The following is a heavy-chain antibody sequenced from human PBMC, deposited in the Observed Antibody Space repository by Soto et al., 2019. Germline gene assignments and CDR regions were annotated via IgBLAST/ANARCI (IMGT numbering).Heavy chain of an antibody. J-gene: IGHJ4*02. CDR1: GFSLSNSGVS. CDR2: IYWDDDK. V-gene: IGHV2-5*02. Sequence: QITLKESGPTLVKPTQTLTLTCTFSGFSLSNSGVSLGWIRQPPGKALEWLALIYWDDDKRYSPYVKSRLTIPKDTSKNRVVLTMPNLDTVDTATYFCEHRGGVLSPFDYWGQGTLVTVSS. CDR3: EHRGGVLSPFDY. D-gene: IGHD2-15*01.